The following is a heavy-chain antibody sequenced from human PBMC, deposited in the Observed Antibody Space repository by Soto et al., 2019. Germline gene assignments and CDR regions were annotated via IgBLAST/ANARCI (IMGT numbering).Heavy chain of an antibody. CDR2: IKQDGSEK. CDR3: ARVETVTTNYYYYMDV. V-gene: IGHV3-7*01. Sequence: GGSLRLSCAASGFTFSSYWMSWVRQAPGKGLEWVANIKQDGSEKYYVDSVKGRFTISRDNAKNSLYLQMNSLRAEDTAVYYCARVETVTTNYYYYMDVWGKETTVTVSS. CDR1: GFTFSSYW. D-gene: IGHD4-17*01. J-gene: IGHJ6*03.